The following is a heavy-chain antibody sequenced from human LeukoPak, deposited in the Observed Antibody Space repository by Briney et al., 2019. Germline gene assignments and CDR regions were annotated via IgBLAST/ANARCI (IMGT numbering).Heavy chain of an antibody. CDR2: ISYDGSNK. V-gene: IGHV3-30-3*01. CDR1: GFTFSSYA. D-gene: IGHD6-19*01. CDR3: ARDARWQCAFDY. Sequence: GGSLRLSCAASGFTFSSYAMHCVRQAPGKGLEWVAVISYDGSNKYYADSVKGRFTISRDNSKNTLYLQMNSLRAEDTAVYYCARDARWQCAFDYWGQGTLVTVSS. J-gene: IGHJ4*02.